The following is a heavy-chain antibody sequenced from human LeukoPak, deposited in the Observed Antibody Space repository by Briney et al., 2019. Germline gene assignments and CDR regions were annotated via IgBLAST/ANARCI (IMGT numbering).Heavy chain of an antibody. V-gene: IGHV3-30*18. CDR3: AKPSGSGSNGYIDY. J-gene: IGHJ4*02. Sequence: GGSLRLSCAASGFTFSSYAMSWVRQAPGKGLEWVATTSYEGSEKYYADSVKGRFTISRDNSKNTLYLQMSSLRAEDTAVYYCAKPSGSGSNGYIDYWGQGTLVTVSS. CDR1: GFTFSSYA. CDR2: TSYEGSEK. D-gene: IGHD3-10*01.